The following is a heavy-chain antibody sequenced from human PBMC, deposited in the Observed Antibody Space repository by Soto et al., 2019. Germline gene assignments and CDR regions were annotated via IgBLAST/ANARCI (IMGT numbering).Heavy chain of an antibody. J-gene: IGHJ4*02. D-gene: IGHD1-26*01. Sequence: QVQLKESGPGLVKPSQTLSLTCSVSGGSIGGGDYYWSWVRQSPGKGLEWIGYIYYTGNTYYNPSLGSRVTFSVDTSQNQLSLRLSDVTVADTAVYYCARDSRRRADSGTRPLYYFDYWGQGTLVTVSS. CDR1: GGSIGGGDYY. CDR2: IYYTGNT. V-gene: IGHV4-30-4*01. CDR3: ARDSRRRADSGTRPLYYFDY.